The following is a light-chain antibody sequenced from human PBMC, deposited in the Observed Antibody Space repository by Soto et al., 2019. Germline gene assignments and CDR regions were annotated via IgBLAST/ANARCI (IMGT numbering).Light chain of an antibody. Sequence: EMVSTQSPGTLSLSPGARATLSCMASRSSITTDLAWYPQKPGQAPRLLIYGASSRATGIPARFSGSVSGTDFTLAISRLEPGDFAVYYCHQYCGSPYNCGNGTKLEIK. CDR2: GAS. J-gene: IGKJ2*01. CDR3: HQYCGSPYN. CDR1: RSSITTD. V-gene: IGKV3-20*01.